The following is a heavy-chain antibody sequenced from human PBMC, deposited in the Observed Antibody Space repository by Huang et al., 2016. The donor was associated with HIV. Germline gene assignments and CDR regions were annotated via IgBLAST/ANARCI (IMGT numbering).Heavy chain of an antibody. CDR2: IDHRGTT. D-gene: IGHD2-21*02. Sequence: QVRLHQWGTGVLKPSETLSLKCAVYGGSFNGHFWTWIRQSPGKGLEWIGEIDHRGTTSSNPSLKSRVTMSLDTSKSQFYLNLTSVTATDKATYYCARPRMTEGNSDSTWSYFDSWGQGTPVIVSS. CDR1: GGSFNGHF. V-gene: IGHV4-34*01. CDR3: ARPRMTEGNSDSTWSYFDS. J-gene: IGHJ4*02.